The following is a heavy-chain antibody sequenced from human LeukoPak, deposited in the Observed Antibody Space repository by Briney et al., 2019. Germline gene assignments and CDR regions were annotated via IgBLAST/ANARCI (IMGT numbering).Heavy chain of an antibody. V-gene: IGHV3-33*01. CDR2: VWKDGSNK. J-gene: IGHJ4*02. Sequence: GGSLRLSCAASGFTFSSYAMHWVRQAPGKGLEWVAVVWKDGSNKYYADSVKGRFTISRDNSKNTVYLQMNSLRAEDTAVCYCARDSRGWCFDYWGQGTLVTVSS. CDR1: GFTFSSYA. CDR3: ARDSRGWCFDY. D-gene: IGHD6-19*01.